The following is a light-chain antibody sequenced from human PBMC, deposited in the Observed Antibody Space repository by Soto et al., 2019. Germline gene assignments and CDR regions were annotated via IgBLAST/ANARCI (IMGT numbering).Light chain of an antibody. J-gene: IGKJ5*01. CDR3: QQSHSNAIT. Sequence: DIQMTQSPSSLSASVGDRVSITCRASQCIRYYLNWYQQKPGKAPKLLINAASILQSGVPSRFSGSGSGTDFTLTISSLQPEDSATYYCQQSHSNAITFGQGTRLEIK. CDR2: AAS. V-gene: IGKV1-39*01. CDR1: QCIRYY.